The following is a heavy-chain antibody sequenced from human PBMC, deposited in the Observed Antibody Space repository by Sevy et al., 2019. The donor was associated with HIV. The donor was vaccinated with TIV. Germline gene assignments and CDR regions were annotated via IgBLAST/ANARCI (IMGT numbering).Heavy chain of an antibody. Sequence: GGSLRLSCAASGFTVSDNYMAWVRLAPGKGLEWVLLIDSDGSAYYADSVKGRFTISRDNVKNTLYLQINALRAEDTGLYFCARDRYYDASGYYYYYYGMDVWGQGTTVTVSS. J-gene: IGHJ6*02. CDR3: ARDRYYDASGYYYYYYGMDV. CDR1: GFTVSDNY. CDR2: IDSDGSA. V-gene: IGHV3-66*01. D-gene: IGHD3-22*01.